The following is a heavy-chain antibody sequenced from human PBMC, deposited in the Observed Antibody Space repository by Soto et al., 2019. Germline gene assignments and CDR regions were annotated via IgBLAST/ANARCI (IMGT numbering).Heavy chain of an antibody. CDR1: GYTFTHYA. CDR3: ARGLAADGA. J-gene: IGHJ5*02. CDR2: INAGSGNT. D-gene: IGHD6-13*01. V-gene: IGHV1-3*01. Sequence: QVQLVQSGAEVKKPGASVKVSCTASGYTFTHYAIHWVRHAPGQRLEWMGFINAGSGNTKYSQTFQGRLTFTKDTSASTAYMDLISLRSEDMAIYYCARGLAADGAWGQGTLVTVSS.